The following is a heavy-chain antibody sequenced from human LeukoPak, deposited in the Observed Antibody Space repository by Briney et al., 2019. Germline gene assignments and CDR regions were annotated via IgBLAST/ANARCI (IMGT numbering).Heavy chain of an antibody. V-gene: IGHV3-30*18. J-gene: IGHJ4*02. Sequence: GGSLRLSCAASGFAFRSFGMHWVRQAPGKGLEWLAVISNDGNTEYYADSVKGRFTISRKNSNNTLFLQMDILRPDDTAIYYCVKVGGNIVAPFDHWGQGTLVTVSS. CDR3: VKVGGNIVAPFDH. CDR1: GFAFRSFG. CDR2: ISNDGNTE. D-gene: IGHD5-12*01.